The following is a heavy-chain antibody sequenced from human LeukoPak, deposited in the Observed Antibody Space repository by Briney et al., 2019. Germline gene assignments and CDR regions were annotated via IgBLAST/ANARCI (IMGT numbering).Heavy chain of an antibody. CDR3: AHPYTTSEPTNC. D-gene: IGHD3-16*01. J-gene: IGHJ4*02. CDR2: IRSKANSYAT. V-gene: IGHV3-73*01. CDR1: GFTFSGSA. Sequence: PGGSLRLSCAASGFTFSGSAMHWVRQASGKGLEWVGRIRSKANSYATAYAASVKGRFTISRDNAKNSLYLQMDSLRAEDTAVYYCAHPYTTSEPTNCWGQGTLVTVSS.